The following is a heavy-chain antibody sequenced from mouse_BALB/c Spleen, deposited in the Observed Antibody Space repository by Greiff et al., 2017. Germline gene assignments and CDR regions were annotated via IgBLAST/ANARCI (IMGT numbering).Heavy chain of an antibody. CDR1: GFTFSSYT. Sequence: DVKLVESGGGLVKPGGSLKLSCAASGFTFSSYTMSWVRQTPEKRLEWVATISSGGSYTYYPDSVKGRFTISRDNAKNTLYLQMSSLKSKDTAMYYCTREYYGSSSYFDYWGQGTTLTVSS. CDR3: TREYYGSSSYFDY. CDR2: ISSGGSYT. J-gene: IGHJ2*01. D-gene: IGHD1-1*01. V-gene: IGHV5-6-4*01.